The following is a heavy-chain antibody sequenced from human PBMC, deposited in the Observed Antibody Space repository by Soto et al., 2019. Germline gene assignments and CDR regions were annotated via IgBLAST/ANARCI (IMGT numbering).Heavy chain of an antibody. CDR3: ARTILLWFGELLRNNWFDP. CDR2: IYYSGST. J-gene: IGHJ5*02. Sequence: SETLSVTCTVSGGSISSSSYYWGWIRQPPGKGLEWIGSIYYSGSTYYNPSLKSRVTISVDTSKNQFSLKLSSVTAADTAVYYCARTILLWFGELLRNNWFDPWGQGTLVT. CDR1: GGSISSSSYY. D-gene: IGHD3-10*01. V-gene: IGHV4-39*01.